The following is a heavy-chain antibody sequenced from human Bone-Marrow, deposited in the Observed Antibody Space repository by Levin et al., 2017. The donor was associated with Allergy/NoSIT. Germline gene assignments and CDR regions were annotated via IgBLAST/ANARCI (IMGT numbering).Heavy chain of an antibody. CDR1: GFTFSSYA. V-gene: IGHV3-23*01. D-gene: IGHD2-15*01. J-gene: IGHJ4*02. CDR3: AKYGRGYCSGGSCYSFDY. Sequence: LSLTCAASGFTFSSYAMSWVRQAPGKGLEWVSAISGSGGSTYYADSVKGRFTISRDNSKNTLYLQMNSLRAEDTAVYYCAKYGRGYCSGGSCYSFDYWGQGTLVTVSS. CDR2: ISGSGGST.